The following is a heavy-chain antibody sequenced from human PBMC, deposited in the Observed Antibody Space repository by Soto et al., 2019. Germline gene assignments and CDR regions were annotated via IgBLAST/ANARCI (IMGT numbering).Heavy chain of an antibody. Sequence: EVQLLESGGGLVQPGGSLRLSCAVSGFTFSSYAMSWVRQAPGKGLEWVSAISGSGGSTYYADSVKGRFTISRDNSKNTLYLQMNSLRAEYSAVYYCAKVPCSSTGCISYGMDVWGQGTTVTVSS. V-gene: IGHV3-23*01. CDR1: GFTFSSYA. CDR2: ISGSGGST. CDR3: AKVPCSSTGCISYGMDV. D-gene: IGHD2-2*01. J-gene: IGHJ6*02.